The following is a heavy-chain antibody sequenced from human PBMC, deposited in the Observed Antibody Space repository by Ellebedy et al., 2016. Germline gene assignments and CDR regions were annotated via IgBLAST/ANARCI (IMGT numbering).Heavy chain of an antibody. CDR3: ARHKRLAVAGTYWFDP. V-gene: IGHV4-59*01. Sequence: SETLSLTCTVSGGFISSYYWTWIRQPPGKGLEWIGYIYYSGSTNYNPPLKSRDTISVDTSRNQFSLKVKSVTAADTAVYYCARHKRLAVAGTYWFDPWGQGTLVTVSS. CDR1: GGFISSYY. J-gene: IGHJ5*02. D-gene: IGHD6-19*01. CDR2: IYYSGST.